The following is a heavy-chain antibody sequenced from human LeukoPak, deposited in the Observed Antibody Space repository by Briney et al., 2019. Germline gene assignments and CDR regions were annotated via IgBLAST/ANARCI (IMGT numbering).Heavy chain of an antibody. Sequence: ASVKVSCKASGYTFTGYYMHWVRQAPGQGLEWMGWINPNSGGTNYAQKFQGRVTMTRDTSISTAYMELGRLRSDDTAVYYRARDRDSSSWYWFDPWGQGTLVTVSS. CDR1: GYTFTGYY. V-gene: IGHV1-2*02. CDR2: INPNSGGT. J-gene: IGHJ5*02. CDR3: ARDRDSSSWYWFDP. D-gene: IGHD6-13*01.